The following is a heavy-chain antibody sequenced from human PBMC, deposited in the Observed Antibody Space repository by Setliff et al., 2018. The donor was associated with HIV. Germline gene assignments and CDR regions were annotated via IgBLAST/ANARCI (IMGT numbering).Heavy chain of an antibody. CDR1: GFVFSTYE. CDR2: ISSSGGSII. D-gene: IGHD3-22*01. Sequence: GGSLRLSCATSGFVFSTYEMNWVRQAPGKGLDWVSYISSSGGSIIYYADSVKGRFTISRDNAKNSLYLQMNSLRAEDTALYYCARVPVTDSSGYYRPPAFDIWGQGTMVTVSS. J-gene: IGHJ3*02. V-gene: IGHV3-48*03. CDR3: ARVPVTDSSGYYRPPAFDI.